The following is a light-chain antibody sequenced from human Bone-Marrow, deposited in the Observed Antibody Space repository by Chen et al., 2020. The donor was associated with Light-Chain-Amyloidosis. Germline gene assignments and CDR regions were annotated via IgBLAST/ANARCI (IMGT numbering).Light chain of an antibody. CDR2: RDT. CDR3: QSADSSGTYEVI. CDR1: DLPTKY. Sequence: SYELTQPPLVSVSPGQTARITCSGDDLPTKYAYWYQQKPGQAPVLVIHRDTERPSGISERFSGSSSGTTATLSISGVQAEDEADYHWQSADSSGTYEVIFGGGTKLTVL. J-gene: IGLJ2*01. V-gene: IGLV3-25*03.